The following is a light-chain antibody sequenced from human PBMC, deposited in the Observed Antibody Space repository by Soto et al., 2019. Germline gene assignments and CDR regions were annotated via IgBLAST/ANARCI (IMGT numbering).Light chain of an antibody. Sequence: EIVLTQSPGTLSLSPGEGATLSCRASQSVTSGYLAWYQQQPNQAPRLLIYGASYRATDIPDRFSGGGSGTDFTLTISRLEPEDFAVYYCQHYSSSPPAITFGQGTRLEIK. CDR2: GAS. V-gene: IGKV3-20*01. CDR1: QSVTSGY. CDR3: QHYSSSPPAIT. J-gene: IGKJ5*01.